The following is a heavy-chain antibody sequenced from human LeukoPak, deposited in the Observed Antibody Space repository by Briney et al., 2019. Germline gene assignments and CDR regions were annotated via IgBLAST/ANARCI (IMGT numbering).Heavy chain of an antibody. CDR1: GFTFDDYA. CDR3: AKAPSYYYDSSCFDY. CDR2: ISWNSGSI. V-gene: IGHV3-9*01. J-gene: IGHJ4*02. D-gene: IGHD3-22*01. Sequence: SRSLRLSCAASGFTFDDYAMHWVRQAPGKGLEWVSGISWNSGSIGYADSVKGRFTISRDNAKNSLYLQMNSLRAEDTALYYCAKAPSYYYDSSCFDYWGQGTLVTVSS.